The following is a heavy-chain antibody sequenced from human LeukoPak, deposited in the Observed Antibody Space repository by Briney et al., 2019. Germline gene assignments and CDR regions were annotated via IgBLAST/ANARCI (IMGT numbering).Heavy chain of an antibody. V-gene: IGHV4-34*01. CDR3: ARGDGEDSSSSEFKYYFDY. D-gene: IGHD6-6*01. Sequence: SETLSLTCAVYGGSFSGYYWSWIRQPPGKGLEWIGEINHSGSTNYNPSLKSRVTISVDTSKNQFSLKLSSVTAADTAVYYCARGDGEDSSSSEFKYYFDYWGQGTLVTVSS. CDR2: INHSGST. J-gene: IGHJ4*02. CDR1: GGSFSGYY.